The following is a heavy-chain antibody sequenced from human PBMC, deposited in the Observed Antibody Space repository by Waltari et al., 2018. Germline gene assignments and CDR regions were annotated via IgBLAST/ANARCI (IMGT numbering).Heavy chain of an antibody. CDR3: ARGSGVDS. Sequence: EVQLLESGGGLVQPGGSLRLSLAASGFTFSTYVMNWVRQAPGKGLEWVSSISDAGGIINYADSVKGRFIISRDNSKNTLYLQMNSLRADDTAVYYCARGSGVDSWGQGTLVTISS. CDR2: ISDAGGII. D-gene: IGHD7-27*01. V-gene: IGHV3-23*01. CDR1: GFTFSTYV. J-gene: IGHJ4*02.